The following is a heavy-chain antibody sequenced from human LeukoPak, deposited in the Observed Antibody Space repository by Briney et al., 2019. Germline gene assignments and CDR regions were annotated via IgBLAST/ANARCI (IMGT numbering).Heavy chain of an antibody. CDR1: GFTFSSYW. V-gene: IGHV3-7*01. CDR3: AREIGNVFDI. J-gene: IGHJ3*02. D-gene: IGHD3-10*01. Sequence: GGSLRLSCAASGFTFSSYWMSWVGQAPGKWLEWVANIKEDGSEKYYVDSVKGRFTISRDNAKNSLYLQMNSLRAEDTAVYYCAREIGNVFDIWGQGTMVTVSS. CDR2: IKEDGSEK.